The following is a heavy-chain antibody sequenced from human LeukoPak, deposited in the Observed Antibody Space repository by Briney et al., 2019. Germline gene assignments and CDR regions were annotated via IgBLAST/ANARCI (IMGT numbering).Heavy chain of an antibody. CDR2: INPNSGGT. V-gene: IGHV1-2*02. Sequence: ASVNVSCKASGYTFTGYYMHWVRQAPGQGLEWMGWINPNSGGTNYAQKFQGRVTMTRDTSISTAYMELSRLRSDDTAVYYCARDSKTEYYFDYWGQGTLVTVSS. D-gene: IGHD1-14*01. CDR1: GYTFTGYY. J-gene: IGHJ4*02. CDR3: ARDSKTEYYFDY.